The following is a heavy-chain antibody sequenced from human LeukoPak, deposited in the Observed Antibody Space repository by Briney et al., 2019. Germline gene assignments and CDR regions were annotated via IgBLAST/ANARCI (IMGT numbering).Heavy chain of an antibody. V-gene: IGHV3-23*01. Sequence: PGGSLRLSCAASGFTFSSYAMSWVRQAPGKGLEWVSAISGSGGSTYYADSVKGRFTISRDNSKNTLYLQMNSLRAEDTAVYYCARDRPPYDSSSWYGSPTWAAAFDYWGQGTLVTVSS. D-gene: IGHD6-13*01. CDR3: ARDRPPYDSSSWYGSPTWAAAFDY. CDR1: GFTFSSYA. CDR2: ISGSGGST. J-gene: IGHJ4*02.